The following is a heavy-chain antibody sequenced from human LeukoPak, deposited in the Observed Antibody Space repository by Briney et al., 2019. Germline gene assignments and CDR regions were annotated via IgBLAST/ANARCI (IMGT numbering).Heavy chain of an antibody. Sequence: SETLSLTCTVSGGSISSYYWSWIRQSPGKGLEWIGYIYYGGSTNFNPSLKSRVTISVDTSKNQFSLKLSSVTAADTAVYYCARASSGWYNWFDPWGQGTLVTVSS. CDR1: GGSISSYY. D-gene: IGHD6-19*01. J-gene: IGHJ5*02. V-gene: IGHV4-59*01. CDR3: ARASSGWYNWFDP. CDR2: IYYGGST.